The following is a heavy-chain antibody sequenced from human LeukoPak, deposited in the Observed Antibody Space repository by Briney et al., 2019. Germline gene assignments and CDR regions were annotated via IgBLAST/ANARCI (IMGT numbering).Heavy chain of an antibody. V-gene: IGHV4-39*01. CDR1: GGSISSSSYS. Sequence: SETLSLTCTVSGGSISSSSYSWGWIRQPPGKGLEWIGSLYYSGSTHYSPSLKSRVTISVDTSKNQFSLNLSSVTAADTAMYYCARQNPHNWFDPWGQGTLVTVSS. J-gene: IGHJ5*02. CDR3: ARQNPHNWFDP. CDR2: LYYSGST.